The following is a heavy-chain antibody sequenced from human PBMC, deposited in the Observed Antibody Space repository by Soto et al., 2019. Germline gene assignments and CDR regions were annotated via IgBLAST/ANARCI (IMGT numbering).Heavy chain of an antibody. J-gene: IGHJ6*02. V-gene: IGHV4-31*03. CDR1: GASISSGGYY. CDR3: ARGRVVGAHYYGMDV. CDR2: ISYGGTT. Sequence: PSETLSLTCSVSGASISSGGYYWNWIRQHPGKGLEWIGYISYGGTTYYNPSLKSRLSISMDTSKNQFSLSLTSVTAADTAVYYCARGRVVGAHYYGMDVWGRGATVTVSS. D-gene: IGHD2-15*01.